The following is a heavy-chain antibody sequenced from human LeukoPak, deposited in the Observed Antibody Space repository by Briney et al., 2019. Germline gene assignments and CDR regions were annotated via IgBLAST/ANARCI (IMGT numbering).Heavy chain of an antibody. CDR2: ISGSGGST. J-gene: IGHJ6*02. Sequence: GRSLRLPCAASGFTFSSYAMSWVRQAPGKGLEWVSAISGSGGSTYYADSVKGRFTISRDNSKNTLYLQMNSLRAEDTAVYYCAKVSEEYCSSTSCRYYYYGMDVWGQGTTVTVSS. CDR1: GFTFSSYA. CDR3: AKVSEEYCSSTSCRYYYYGMDV. V-gene: IGHV3-23*01. D-gene: IGHD2-2*01.